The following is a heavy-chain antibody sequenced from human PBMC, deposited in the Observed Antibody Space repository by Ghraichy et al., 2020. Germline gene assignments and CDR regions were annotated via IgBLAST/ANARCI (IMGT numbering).Heavy chain of an antibody. J-gene: IGHJ4*02. D-gene: IGHD2-2*01. Sequence: SQTLSLTCAVSGASIRSGGYSWSWIRQAPGKGLEWIGYIFHSGSTYYNPSFTSRASTSVDTSRSQFSLKLNSVTAADTAVYFCARGGYEEGGVVVVPATMLYWGQGSLVTVSS. CDR2: IFHSGST. CDR3: ARGGYEEGGVVVVPATMLY. CDR1: GASIRSGGYS. V-gene: IGHV4-30-4*07.